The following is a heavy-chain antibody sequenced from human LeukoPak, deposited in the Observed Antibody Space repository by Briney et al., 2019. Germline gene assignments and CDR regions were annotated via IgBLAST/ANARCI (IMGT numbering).Heavy chain of an antibody. J-gene: IGHJ3*02. CDR3: AREDGRITIFGVVITDAFDI. Sequence: GGSLRLSCAASGFTFSSYSMNWVRQAPGKGLEWVSSISSSSSYIYYADSVKGRFTISRDNAKDSLYLQMNSLRAEDTAVYYCAREDGRITIFGVVITDAFDIWGQRTMVTVSS. D-gene: IGHD3-3*01. V-gene: IGHV3-21*01. CDR1: GFTFSSYS. CDR2: ISSSSSYI.